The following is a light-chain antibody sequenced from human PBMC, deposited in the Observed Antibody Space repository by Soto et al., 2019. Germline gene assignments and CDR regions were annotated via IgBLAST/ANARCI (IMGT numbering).Light chain of an antibody. V-gene: IGKV3-11*01. CDR1: QSIGNL. CDR2: DVF. Sequence: EVVLTQSPATLSLSPGERATLSCRASQSIGNLLAWYQQKPGQAPRLLIYDVFNRATGIPARFSGSGSGTDFTLTISRLEPEDFAIYYCQQRSDWRLSFGGGTKVEI. J-gene: IGKJ4*01. CDR3: QQRSDWRLS.